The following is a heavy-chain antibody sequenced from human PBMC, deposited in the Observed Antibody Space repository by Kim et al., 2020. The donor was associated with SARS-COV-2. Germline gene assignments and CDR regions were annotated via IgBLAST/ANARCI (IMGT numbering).Heavy chain of an antibody. V-gene: IGHV3-23*01. Sequence: RFTISRDNSKNTLYLQMNSLRAEDTAVYYCAKDRITMVRGVIITRWFDPWGQGTLVTVSS. CDR3: AKDRITMVRGVIITRWFDP. D-gene: IGHD3-10*01. J-gene: IGHJ5*02.